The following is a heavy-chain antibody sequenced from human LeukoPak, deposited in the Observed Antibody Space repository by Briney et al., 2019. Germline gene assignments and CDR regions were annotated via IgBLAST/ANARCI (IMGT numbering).Heavy chain of an antibody. J-gene: IGHJ5*02. Sequence: PSETLSLTCTVSGGSISSYYWSWIRQPPGKGLEWIGYIYYSGSTNYNPSLKSRVTISVDTSKNQFSLKLSSVTAADTAVYYCARSRYFDWTAGFDPWGQGTLVTVSS. V-gene: IGHV4-59*12. D-gene: IGHD3-9*01. CDR1: GGSISSYY. CDR2: IYYSGST. CDR3: ARSRYFDWTAGFDP.